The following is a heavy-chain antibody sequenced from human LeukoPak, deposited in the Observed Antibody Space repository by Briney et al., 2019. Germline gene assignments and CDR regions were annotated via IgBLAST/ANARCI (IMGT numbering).Heavy chain of an antibody. CDR3: ARASMTSGYYYGMDV. Sequence: GGSLRLSCAASGFTFSSYAMSWVRQAPGKGLEWVSAISGSGGSTYYADSVKGRFTISRDNSKNTLYLQMNSLRAEDTAVYYCARASMTSGYYYGMDVWGQGTTVTVSS. J-gene: IGHJ6*02. V-gene: IGHV3-23*01. CDR1: GFTFSSYA. D-gene: IGHD3-10*01. CDR2: ISGSGGST.